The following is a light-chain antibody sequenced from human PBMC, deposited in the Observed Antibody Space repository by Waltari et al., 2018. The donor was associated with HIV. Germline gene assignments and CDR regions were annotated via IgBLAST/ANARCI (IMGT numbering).Light chain of an antibody. J-gene: IGLJ2*01. V-gene: IGLV1-51*01. CDR2: DNN. Sequence: QSALSQQPSVSAAPGQKVAIPCSVSSSQLGNDYGSWYQHVPGSAPKLLIYDNNKRPSGIPDRFSGSKSGTSATLDITGLQTGDGADYYCGTWDRSLGAGVFGGGTKLTVL. CDR3: GTWDRSLGAGV. CDR1: SSQLGNDY.